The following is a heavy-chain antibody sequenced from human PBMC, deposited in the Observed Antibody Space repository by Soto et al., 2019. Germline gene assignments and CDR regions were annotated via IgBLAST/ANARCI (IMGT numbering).Heavy chain of an antibody. CDR1: GGSVSSGSYY. V-gene: IGHV4-61*01. CDR3: ARVYDFWSGYGRYFDY. J-gene: IGHJ4*02. CDR2: IYYSGST. Sequence: SETLSLTCTVSGGSVSSGSYYWSWIRQPPGKGLEWIGYIYYSGSTNYNPSLKSRVTISVDTSKNQFSLKLSSVTAADTAVYYCARVYDFWSGYGRYFDYWGQGTLVTVSS. D-gene: IGHD3-3*01.